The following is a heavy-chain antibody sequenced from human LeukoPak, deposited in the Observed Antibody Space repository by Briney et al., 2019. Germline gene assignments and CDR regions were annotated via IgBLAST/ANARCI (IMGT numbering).Heavy chain of an antibody. CDR3: ARYSSGWTASYNWFDP. J-gene: IGHJ5*02. CDR2: ISSSGSTI. V-gene: IGHV3-48*03. Sequence: GGSLRLSCAASGFTFSSYEMNWVRQAAGKGLEWVSYISSSGSTIYYADCVKGRFTISRDNAKNSLYLQMNSLRAEDTAVYYCARYSSGWTASYNWFDPWGQGTLATVPS. D-gene: IGHD6-19*01. CDR1: GFTFSSYE.